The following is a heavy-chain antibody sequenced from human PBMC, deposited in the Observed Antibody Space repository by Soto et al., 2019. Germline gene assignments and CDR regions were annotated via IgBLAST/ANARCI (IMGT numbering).Heavy chain of an antibody. V-gene: IGHV5-10-1*01. D-gene: IGHD2-15*01. CDR1: GYSLATYW. J-gene: IGHJ6*02. CDR3: ARLGDCSGGSCFSRYYYHGMDV. Sequence: GESLKISCKSSGYSLATYWITWVRQMPGKGLGWMGRIDPSDSYINYSPSSQGRVTISADKSLNTAYLQWSSLEASDTAMYYCARLGDCSGGSCFSRYYYHGMDVWGQGTTVTVSS. CDR2: IDPSDSYI.